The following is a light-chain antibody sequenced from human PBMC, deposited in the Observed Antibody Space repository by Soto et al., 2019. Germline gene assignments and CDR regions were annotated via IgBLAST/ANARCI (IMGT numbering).Light chain of an antibody. CDR1: QSISYW. CDR3: QQYNNYWT. CDR2: KAS. J-gene: IGKJ1*01. Sequence: DIQMTQSPSTLSASVGDRVTITCRASQSISYWLAWYQQKPGKAPNLLIYKASSLESGVPSRFSGSGSGTEFTLTISNLQPDDFATYYCQQYNNYWTFGQGTKVEIK. V-gene: IGKV1-5*03.